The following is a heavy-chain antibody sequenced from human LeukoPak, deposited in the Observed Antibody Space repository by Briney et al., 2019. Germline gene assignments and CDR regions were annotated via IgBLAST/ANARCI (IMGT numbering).Heavy chain of an antibody. CDR2: VSGRGDST. J-gene: IGHJ6*02. D-gene: IGHD2-15*01. Sequence: GGSLRLSCAASGFTFSSYAISWVRQAPGKGLEWVSAVSGRGDSTYYADSVKGRFTISRDNSKNTLYLQMNSLRAEDTAVYYCAKGYCSGGSCYSFPYYYYGMDVWGQGTTVTVSS. CDR1: GFTFSSYA. CDR3: AKGYCSGGSCYSFPYYYYGMDV. V-gene: IGHV3-23*01.